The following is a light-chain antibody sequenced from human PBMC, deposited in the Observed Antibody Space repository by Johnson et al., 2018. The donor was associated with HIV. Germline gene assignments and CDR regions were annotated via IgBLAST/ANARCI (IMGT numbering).Light chain of an antibody. CDR2: ENN. J-gene: IGLJ1*01. V-gene: IGLV1-51*02. CDR1: SSSIGSNY. CDR3: GTWHRLTIFVV. Sequence: QSVLTQPPSVSAAPGQKVSISCSGNSSSIGSNYVSWYQQLPGAAPKLLIFENNKRPSGIPDRFSGSKSGASATLVITGLPTGDEADYYCGTWHRLTIFVVFGTGTRVSVL.